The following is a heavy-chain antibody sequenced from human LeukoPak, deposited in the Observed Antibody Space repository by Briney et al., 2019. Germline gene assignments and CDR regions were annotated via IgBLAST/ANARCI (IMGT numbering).Heavy chain of an antibody. CDR1: GFTFSSHG. D-gene: IGHD3-10*01. V-gene: IGHV3-23*01. Sequence: GGSLRLSCAASGFTFSSHGMSWVRQAPGKGREGVSCISGSGGGTFHADSVRGRFTISRDNSKNMLYLQMNSLRAEDTAVYYCAKDSGELLYGDAFDIWGQGTMVRVSS. CDR2: ISGSGGGT. J-gene: IGHJ3*02. CDR3: AKDSGELLYGDAFDI.